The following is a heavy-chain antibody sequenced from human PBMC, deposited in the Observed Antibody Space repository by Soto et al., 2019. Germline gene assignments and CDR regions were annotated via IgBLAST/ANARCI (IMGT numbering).Heavy chain of an antibody. J-gene: IGHJ4*02. V-gene: IGHV3-7*01. D-gene: IGHD6-19*01. CDR1: GFTFSSYW. Sequence: PGGSLRLSCAASGFTFSSYWMSWVRQAPGKGLEWVANIKQDGSEKYYVDSVKGRFTISRDNAKNSLYLQMNSLRAEDTAVYYCARVQGGVAVAGVDYWGQGTLVTVSS. CDR3: ARVQGGVAVAGVDY. CDR2: IKQDGSEK.